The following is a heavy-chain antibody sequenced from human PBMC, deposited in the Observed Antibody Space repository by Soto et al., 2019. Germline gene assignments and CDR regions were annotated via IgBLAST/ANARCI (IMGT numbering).Heavy chain of an antibody. CDR1: GYTFTHYA. CDR2: ISAYNDNM. V-gene: IGHV1-18*01. CDR3: ARFAWLSAWFDP. D-gene: IGHD3-16*02. J-gene: IGHJ5*02. Sequence: QAQLVQSGAEVKKPGASVKVSCTTSGYTFTHYAVSWVRQAPGQGLEWVGWISAYNDNMRYAQKFQGRVTMTTDTSMSTVYMELRSLRSDDTTVYYCARFAWLSAWFDPWGQGTPITVSS.